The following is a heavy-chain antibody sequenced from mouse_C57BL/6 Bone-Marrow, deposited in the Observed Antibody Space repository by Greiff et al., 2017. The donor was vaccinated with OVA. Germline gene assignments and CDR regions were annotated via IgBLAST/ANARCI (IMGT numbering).Heavy chain of an antibody. CDR1: GYAFSSYW. CDR3: ARGAY. CDR2: IYPGDGDT. J-gene: IGHJ3*01. Sequence: VKLMESGAELVKPGASVKISCKASGYAFSSYWMHWVKQRPGKGLEWIGQIYPGDGDTNYNGKFKGKATLTADKSSSTTYMQLSSLTSEDSAVYFCARGAYWGQGTLVTVSA. V-gene: IGHV1-80*01.